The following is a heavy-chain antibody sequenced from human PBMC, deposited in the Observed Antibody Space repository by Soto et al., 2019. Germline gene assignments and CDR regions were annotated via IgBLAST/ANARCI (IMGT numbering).Heavy chain of an antibody. CDR1: GFTFSSYW. CDR3: ARLPNKSPQN. CDR2: ISNDGSST. V-gene: IGHV3-74*01. Sequence: EVQLVESGGGLVQPGGSLRLSCVASGFTFSSYWMHWVRQAPGKGLVWVSSISNDGSSTSYADPVKGRFTISRDYAKNTLYLQMNSLRAEDTAVYYCARLPNKSPQNWGQGTLVIVSP. J-gene: IGHJ1*01.